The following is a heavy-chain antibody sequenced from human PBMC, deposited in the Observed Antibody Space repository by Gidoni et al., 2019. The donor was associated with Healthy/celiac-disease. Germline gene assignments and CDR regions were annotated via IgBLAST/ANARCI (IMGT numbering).Heavy chain of an antibody. Sequence: QVQLQESGPGLVKPSETLSLTCAVSGYSISSGYYWGWIRQPPGKGLEWIGSIYHSGSTYYNPSLKSRVTISVDTSKNQFSLKLSSVTAADTAVYYCARIEYYYGSGPQEFDPWGQGTLVTVSS. J-gene: IGHJ5*02. CDR3: ARIEYYYGSGPQEFDP. CDR1: GYSISSGYY. D-gene: IGHD3-10*01. CDR2: IYHSGST. V-gene: IGHV4-38-2*01.